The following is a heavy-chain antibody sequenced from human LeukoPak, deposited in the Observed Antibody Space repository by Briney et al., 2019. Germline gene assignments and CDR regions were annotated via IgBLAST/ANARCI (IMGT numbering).Heavy chain of an antibody. V-gene: IGHV1-69*04. CDR2: IIPILGIA. D-gene: IGHD3-10*01. J-gene: IGHJ3*02. CDR3: AAGWVRGVIMMTREAFDI. Sequence: SVKVSCKASGGTFSSYAISWARQAPGQGLEWMGRIIPILGIANYAQKFQGRVTITADKSTSTAYMELSSLRSEDTAVYYCAAGWVRGVIMMTREAFDIWGQGTMVTVSS. CDR1: GGTFSSYA.